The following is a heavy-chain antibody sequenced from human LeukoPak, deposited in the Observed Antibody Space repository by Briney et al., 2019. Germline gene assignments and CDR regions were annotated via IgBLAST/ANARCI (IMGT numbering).Heavy chain of an antibody. CDR2: IDRSNSDI. CDR1: GFALSGYS. D-gene: IGHD6-6*01. V-gene: IGHV3-21*01. CDR3: TRDPGYSSSSISF. J-gene: IGHJ4*02. Sequence: GGSLRLSCAASGFALSGYSINWVRQAPGKGLEWVSFIDRSNSDIYYADSVEGRFTISRDNARESVFLQLNRLRAEDTAVYYCTRDPGYSSSSISFWGQGTLVTVSS.